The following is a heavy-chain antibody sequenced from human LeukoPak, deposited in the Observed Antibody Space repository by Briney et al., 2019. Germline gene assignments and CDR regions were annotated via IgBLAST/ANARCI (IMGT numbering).Heavy chain of an antibody. Sequence: GGSLRLSCAASGFTFSNYWMHWVRQAPGRGLVWVSRINGDGSSTNYADSVKGRFTISRDNAKNTLFLQVNSMRAEDTAVYYCARAAYGNAFDIWGQGTMVTVSS. CDR1: GFTFSNYW. J-gene: IGHJ3*02. CDR2: INGDGSST. D-gene: IGHD4-17*01. V-gene: IGHV3-74*01. CDR3: ARAAYGNAFDI.